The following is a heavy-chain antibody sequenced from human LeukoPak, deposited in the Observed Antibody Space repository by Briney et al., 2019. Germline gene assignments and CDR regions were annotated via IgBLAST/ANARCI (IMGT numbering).Heavy chain of an antibody. J-gene: IGHJ5*02. Sequence: GSLRLSCAASGFTFSSYAMHWVRQAPGKGLEWMAVISYDGSNKYYADSVKGRFTISRDNSKNTLYLQMNSLRAEDTAVYYCARDRGRDGYNENANWFDPWGQGTLVTVSS. D-gene: IGHD5-24*01. V-gene: IGHV3-30-3*01. CDR3: ARDRGRDGYNENANWFDP. CDR2: ISYDGSNK. CDR1: GFTFSSYA.